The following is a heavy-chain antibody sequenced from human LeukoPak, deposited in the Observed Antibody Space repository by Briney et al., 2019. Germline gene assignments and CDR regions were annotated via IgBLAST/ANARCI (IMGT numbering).Heavy chain of an antibody. J-gene: IGHJ4*02. CDR2: ISAYNGNT. V-gene: IGHV1-18*01. D-gene: IGHD1-14*01. Sequence: ASVTVSFMASGYTFTSYGISGVRQAPGQGLEWMGWISAYNGNTNYAQKLQGRVTMTTDTSTSTAYMELRSLRSDDTAVYYCAREDRGSPRGIDYWGQGTLVTVSS. CDR1: GYTFTSYG. CDR3: AREDRGSPRGIDY.